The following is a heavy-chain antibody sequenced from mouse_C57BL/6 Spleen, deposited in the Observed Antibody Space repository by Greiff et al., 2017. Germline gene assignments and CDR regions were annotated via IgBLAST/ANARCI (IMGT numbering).Heavy chain of an antibody. Sequence: QVQLQQPGAELVMPGASVKLSCKASGYTLTSYWMHWVKQRPGQGLEWIGEIDPSDSYTNYNQKFKGKFTLTVDKSSSSAYMQLSSLTSEDSAVYYCARAGRVIDGYPAWFAYWGQGTLVTVSA. CDR1: GYTLTSYW. CDR3: ARAGRVIDGYPAWFAY. D-gene: IGHD2-3*01. V-gene: IGHV1-69*01. CDR2: IDPSDSYT. J-gene: IGHJ3*01.